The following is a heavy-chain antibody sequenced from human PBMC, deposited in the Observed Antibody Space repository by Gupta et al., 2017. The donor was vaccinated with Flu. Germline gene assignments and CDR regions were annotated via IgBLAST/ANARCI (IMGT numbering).Heavy chain of an antibody. J-gene: IGHJ4*02. CDR3: ARLLQTAAAST. CDR1: GDSISSSHYY. CDR2: IYYDGTA. Sequence: QLLLQESGPGLVKPSETLSLMCTVSGDSISSSHYYWGWLRRPPGKGLGWIGTIYYDGTAYYNPSIKSRVTMSIDTSKNHFSLNLRSVTAADTAIFYCARLLQTAAASTWGRGTLVTVSS. V-gene: IGHV4-39*02. D-gene: IGHD6-13*01.